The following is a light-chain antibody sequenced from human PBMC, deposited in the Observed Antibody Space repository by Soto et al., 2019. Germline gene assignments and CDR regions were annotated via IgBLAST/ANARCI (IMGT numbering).Light chain of an antibody. CDR2: DAS. V-gene: IGKV3-11*01. Sequence: EIVLTQSPATLSLSPGERATLSCRASQSVTDFLAWYQQKPGQAPRLLIYDASNRATGVPARFSGSGSGTDFTLTISSLEPEDSAVYYWQQRSGWPPLTFGGGTKVAIK. CDR1: QSVTDF. CDR3: QQRSGWPPLT. J-gene: IGKJ4*01.